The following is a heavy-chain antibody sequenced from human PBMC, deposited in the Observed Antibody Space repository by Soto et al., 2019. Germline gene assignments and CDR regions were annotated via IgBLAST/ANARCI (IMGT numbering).Heavy chain of an antibody. J-gene: IGHJ4*02. Sequence: SETLSLTCTVSGDSISRTRYYWVWIRQTPGRGLEWIGSIYFDGAAFYNPSLKSRVTLSVDTSRNQFSLNANSVTAADTAIYYCARRGNNGGYLRSYDYWGQGSLVT. CDR1: GDSISRTRYY. D-gene: IGHD3-22*01. CDR3: ARRGNNGGYLRSYDY. V-gene: IGHV4-39*01. CDR2: IYFDGAA.